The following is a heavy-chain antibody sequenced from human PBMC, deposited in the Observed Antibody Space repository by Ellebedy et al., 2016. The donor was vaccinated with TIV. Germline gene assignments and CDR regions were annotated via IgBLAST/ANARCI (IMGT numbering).Heavy chain of an antibody. J-gene: IGHJ4*02. CDR1: GFSFSSHA. CDR2: ISYDGSKK. Sequence: GGSLRLSXAASGFSFSSHAMHWVRQAPGKGLEWVTVISYDGSKKYYADSVKGRFTISRDNSKNTLFLQMNSLRAEDTAVYYCASEYSVSYALAYWGQGTLVSVSS. V-gene: IGHV3-30*04. D-gene: IGHD1-26*01. CDR3: ASEYSVSYALAY.